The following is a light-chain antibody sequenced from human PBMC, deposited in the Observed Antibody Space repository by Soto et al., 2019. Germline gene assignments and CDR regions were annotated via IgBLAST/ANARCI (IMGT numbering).Light chain of an antibody. CDR1: SSDIGRNDY. V-gene: IGLV2-8*01. Sequence: QSVLTQPPSASGSPGQSVTISCTGTSSDIGRNDYVSWYQQHPGKAPRLLIHQVSKRPSGVPDRFSGSKSANTASLTLSGLQAEDEADYYCSSYAGGNNLLFGGGTKVTVL. CDR3: SSYAGGNNLL. CDR2: QVS. J-gene: IGLJ2*01.